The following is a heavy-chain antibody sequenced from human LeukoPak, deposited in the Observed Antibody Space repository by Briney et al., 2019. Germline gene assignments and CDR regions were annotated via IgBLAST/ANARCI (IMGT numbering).Heavy chain of an antibody. CDR3: AKDVTPTGVGASLTYFDY. J-gene: IGHJ4*02. Sequence: LSGGSLRLSCAASGFTVSSNYMSWVRQAPGKGLEWVSIISGSGGSTYYADSVKGRFTISRDNFKNTLYLQMNSLRAEDTAVYYCAKDVTPTGVGASLTYFDYWGQGTLVTVSS. CDR2: ISGSGGST. D-gene: IGHD1-26*01. V-gene: IGHV3-23*01. CDR1: GFTVSSNY.